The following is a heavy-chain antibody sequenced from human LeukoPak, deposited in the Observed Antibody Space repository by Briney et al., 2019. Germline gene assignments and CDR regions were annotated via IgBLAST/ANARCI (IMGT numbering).Heavy chain of an antibody. CDR2: IYYSGST. J-gene: IGHJ5*02. Sequence: PSETLPLTCTVSGGSISSYYWSWIRQPPGKGLEWIGYIYYSGSTNYNPSLKSRVTISVDTSKNRFPLKLSSVTAADTAVYYCARDRVDYYDSSGYYYGWFDPWGQGTLVTVSS. CDR3: ARDRVDYYDSSGYYYGWFDP. D-gene: IGHD3-22*01. V-gene: IGHV4-59*01. CDR1: GGSISSYY.